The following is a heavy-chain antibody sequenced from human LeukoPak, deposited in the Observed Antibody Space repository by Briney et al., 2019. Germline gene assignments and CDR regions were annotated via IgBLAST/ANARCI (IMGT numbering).Heavy chain of an antibody. CDR3: ASSVVPAAMVQYYYYGMDV. J-gene: IGHJ6*02. V-gene: IGHV4-59*01. D-gene: IGHD2-2*01. CDR2: IYYSGST. Sequence: SETLSLTCTVSGGSISSYYWSWIRQPPGKGLEWVGYIYYSGSTNYNPSLKSRVTISVDTSKNQFSLKLSSVTAADTAVYYCASSVVPAAMVQYYYYGMDVWGQGTTVTVPS. CDR1: GGSISSYY.